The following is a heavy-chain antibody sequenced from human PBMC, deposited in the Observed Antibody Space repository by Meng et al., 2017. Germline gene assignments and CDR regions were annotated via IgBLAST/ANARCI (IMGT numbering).Heavy chain of an antibody. Sequence: SETLSLTCTVSGGSISSGSYYWSWIRQPAGKGLEWIGRIYTSGSTNYNPSLKSRVTMSVDTSKNQFSLKLSSVTAADTAVYYCARSVASSSWYGWFDPWGQGTLVTVST. D-gene: IGHD6-13*01. CDR3: ARSVASSSWYGWFDP. CDR2: IYTSGST. V-gene: IGHV4-61*02. CDR1: GGSISSGSYY. J-gene: IGHJ5*02.